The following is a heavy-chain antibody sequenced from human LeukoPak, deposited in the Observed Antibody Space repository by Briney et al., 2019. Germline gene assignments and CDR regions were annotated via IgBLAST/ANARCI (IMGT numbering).Heavy chain of an antibody. CDR1: GASMRSYY. CDR3: AKDLKKGPNAFDI. Sequence: SETLSLTCTVSGASMRSYYWSWIRQPPGKGLEWIGYIYHDGSTTYNPSLKSRVTISVDTSKNQFSLKLTSVTAADTAVYYCAKDLKKGPNAFDIWGQGTMVTVSS. V-gene: IGHV4-59*01. CDR2: IYHDGST. J-gene: IGHJ3*02.